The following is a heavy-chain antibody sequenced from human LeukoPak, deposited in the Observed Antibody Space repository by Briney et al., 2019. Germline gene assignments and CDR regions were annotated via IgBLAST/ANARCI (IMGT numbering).Heavy chain of an antibody. CDR1: GGTFSSYA. Sequence: ASVKVSCKASGGTFSSYAISWVRRAPGQGLEWMGGIIPIFGTANYAQKFQGRVTITADESTSTAYMELSSLRSEDTAVYYCARDRLELRWFDPWGQGTLVTVSS. D-gene: IGHD1-7*01. V-gene: IGHV1-69*13. CDR2: IIPIFGTA. CDR3: ARDRLELRWFDP. J-gene: IGHJ5*02.